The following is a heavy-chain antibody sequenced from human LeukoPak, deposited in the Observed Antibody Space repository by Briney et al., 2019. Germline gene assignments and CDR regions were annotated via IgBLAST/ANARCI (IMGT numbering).Heavy chain of an antibody. D-gene: IGHD3-3*01. V-gene: IGHV4-30-2*02. CDR3: ARKLRFLEWSIHPFDY. Sequence: SETLSLTCTVSGGSISSGGYYWSWIRQPPGKGLEWIGYIYHSGSTYYNPSLKSRVTISVDRSKNQFSLKLSSVTAADTAVYYCARKLRFLEWSIHPFDYWGQGTLVTVSS. J-gene: IGHJ4*02. CDR1: GGSISSGGYY. CDR2: IYHSGST.